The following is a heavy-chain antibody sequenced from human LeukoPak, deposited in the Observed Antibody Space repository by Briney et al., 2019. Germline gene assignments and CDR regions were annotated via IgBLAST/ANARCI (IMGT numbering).Heavy chain of an antibody. J-gene: IGHJ6*02. CDR3: ARDSRDYGSGSYWDV. D-gene: IGHD3-10*01. CDR2: ITGSIHYSGST. CDR1: GGSISNYY. V-gene: IGHV4-59*01. Sequence: PFETLSVTRTVSGGSISNYYWNWIRQPPGKGLEWFGYITGSIHYSGSTSYNPSLKSRVTISVDTSKNQFSLKLSSVTAADTAVYYCARDSRDYGSGSYWDVWGQGPPVPDPS.